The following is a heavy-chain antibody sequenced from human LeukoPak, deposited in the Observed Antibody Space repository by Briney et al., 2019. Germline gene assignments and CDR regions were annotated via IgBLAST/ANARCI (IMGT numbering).Heavy chain of an antibody. CDR1: GFAFSTYW. CDR3: ARVRGRGQQQLVQIGAFDI. CDR2: INSAGSTS. Sequence: PGGSLRLSCAASGFAFSTYWMHWVRQAPGKGLVWVSRINSAGSTSNYADSVRGRFTNFRDNAKNTLYLQMNSLTAEDTAVYYCARVRGRGQQQLVQIGAFDIWGQGTMVTVSS. J-gene: IGHJ3*02. V-gene: IGHV3-74*01. D-gene: IGHD6-13*01.